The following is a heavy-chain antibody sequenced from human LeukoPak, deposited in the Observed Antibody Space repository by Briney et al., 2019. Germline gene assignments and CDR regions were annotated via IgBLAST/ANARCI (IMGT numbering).Heavy chain of an antibody. D-gene: IGHD5-18*01. V-gene: IGHV5-51*01. J-gene: IGHJ4*02. CDR1: GYSFTIYW. CDR3: ARHIGNSYGQTAQLDY. CDR2: IYPGDSDT. Sequence: GESLKISCKGSGYSFTIYWIGWVRQMPGKGLEWMGIIYPGDSDTRYSPSFRGQVTISADKSISTAYLQWSSLKASDIAMYDCARHIGNSYGQTAQLDYWGQGTLVTVSS.